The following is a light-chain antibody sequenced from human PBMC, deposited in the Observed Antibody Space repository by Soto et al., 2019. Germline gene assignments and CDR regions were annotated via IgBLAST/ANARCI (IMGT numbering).Light chain of an antibody. V-gene: IGKV1-8*01. CDR1: QRISSY. CDR3: QQYDTLPPT. J-gene: IGKJ4*01. Sequence: TFTCQSGQRISSYLAWYQQQPGKAPKLLIYAAYTSQSGVTPRFSGSGSGTDFTITISCLQSADFATSYCQQYDTLPPTFGGGTKVDIK. CDR2: AAY.